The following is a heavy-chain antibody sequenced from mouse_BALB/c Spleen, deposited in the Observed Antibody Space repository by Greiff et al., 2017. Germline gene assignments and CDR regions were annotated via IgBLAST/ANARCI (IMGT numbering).Heavy chain of an antibody. J-gene: IGHJ2*01. D-gene: IGHD2-10*02. Sequence: LVESGPGLVAPSQSLSITCTVSGFSLTSYDISWIRQPPGKGLEWLGVIWTGGGTNYNSAFMSRLSISKDNSKSQVFLKMNSLQTDDTAIYYCVRDPPRRGFDYWGQGTTLTVSS. CDR2: IWTGGGT. CDR1: GFSLTSYD. CDR3: VRDPPRRGFDY. V-gene: IGHV2-9-2*01.